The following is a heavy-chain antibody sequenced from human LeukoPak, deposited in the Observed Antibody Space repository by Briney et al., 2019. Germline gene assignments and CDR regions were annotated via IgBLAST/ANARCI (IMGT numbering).Heavy chain of an antibody. V-gene: IGHV3-23*01. CDR1: GFTFSSYA. Sequence: GGSLRLSCAASGFTFSSYAMSWVRQAPGKGLEWVSAISGSGGSTYYADSVKGRFTISRDNSKNTLYLQMNSLRAEGTAVYYCAKDTCSGGSCYSFDYWGQGTLVTVSS. CDR2: ISGSGGST. D-gene: IGHD2-15*01. CDR3: AKDTCSGGSCYSFDY. J-gene: IGHJ4*02.